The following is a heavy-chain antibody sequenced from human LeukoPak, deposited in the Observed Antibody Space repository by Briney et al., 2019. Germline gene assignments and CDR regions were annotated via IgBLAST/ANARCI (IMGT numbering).Heavy chain of an antibody. D-gene: IGHD3-10*01. Sequence: GGSLRLSCAASGFTFSSYSMNWVRQAPGKGLEWVSSISSSSSYIYYADSVKGRFTISRDNAKNSLYLQMNSLRAEDTAVYYCARSESLLWFGELLPNNWFDPWGQGTLVTVSS. CDR3: ARSESLLWFGELLPNNWFDP. V-gene: IGHV3-21*01. J-gene: IGHJ5*02. CDR1: GFTFSSYS. CDR2: ISSSSSYI.